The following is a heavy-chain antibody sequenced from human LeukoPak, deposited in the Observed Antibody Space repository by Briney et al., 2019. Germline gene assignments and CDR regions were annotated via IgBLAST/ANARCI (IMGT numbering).Heavy chain of an antibody. CDR2: ISYDGSNK. V-gene: IGHV3-30*04. CDR1: GFTFSSYA. J-gene: IGHJ4*02. Sequence: PGGSLRLSCAASGFTFSSYAMHWVRQAPGKGLEWVAVISYDGSNKYYADSVKGRFTISRDNSKNTLYLQMNSLRAEDTAVYYCARDPFMTTVTTNYFDYWGQGTLVTVSS. CDR3: ARDPFMTTVTTNYFDY. D-gene: IGHD4-17*01.